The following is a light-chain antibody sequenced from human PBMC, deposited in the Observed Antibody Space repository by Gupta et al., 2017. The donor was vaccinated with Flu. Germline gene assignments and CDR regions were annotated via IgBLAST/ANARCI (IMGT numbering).Light chain of an antibody. CDR2: GAV. Sequence: GATAPLCCRASMIIYDRVAWYQQNPGQASRLLMSGAVTGASDIPARFSGSASATEFTITINSVQSEDSAVYYCQQYDTWPYTFGQGTRVEIK. CDR3: QQYDTWPYT. J-gene: IGKJ2*01. CDR1: MIIYDR. V-gene: IGKV3-15*01.